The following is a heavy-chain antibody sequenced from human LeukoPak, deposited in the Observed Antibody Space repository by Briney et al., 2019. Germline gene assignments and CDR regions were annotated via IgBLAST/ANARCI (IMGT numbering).Heavy chain of an antibody. CDR2: ISGSGGST. J-gene: IGHJ3*02. CDR1: GFTFSNYG. V-gene: IGHV3-23*01. D-gene: IGHD1-26*01. CDR3: AKGGLQGSAFDI. Sequence: GGTLRLSCAASGFTFSNYGMSWVRQAPGKGLEWVSAISGSGGSTYYADSVKGRFTISRDNSKNTLYLQMNSLRAEDTAVYYCAKGGLQGSAFDIWGQGTMVTVSS.